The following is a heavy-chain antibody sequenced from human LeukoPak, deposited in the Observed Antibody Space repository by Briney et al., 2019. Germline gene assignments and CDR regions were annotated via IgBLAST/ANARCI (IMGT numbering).Heavy chain of an antibody. CDR2: ISGSGGST. Sequence: GGSLRLSCAASGFTFSSYAMSWVRQAPGKGLEWVSAISGSGGSTYYADSVKGRFTISRDNSKNTLYLQMNSLRAEDTAVYYCAKDFGVVTAAMDAFDIWGQGTMVTVSS. CDR3: AKDFGVVTAAMDAFDI. CDR1: GFTFSSYA. D-gene: IGHD2-21*02. V-gene: IGHV3-23*01. J-gene: IGHJ3*02.